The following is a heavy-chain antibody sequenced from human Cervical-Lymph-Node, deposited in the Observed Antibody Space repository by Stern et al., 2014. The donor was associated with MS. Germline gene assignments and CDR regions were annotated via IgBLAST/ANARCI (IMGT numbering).Heavy chain of an antibody. CDR2: ISWNSGSI. Sequence: EVQLLQSGGGLVQPGRSLRLSCAASGFTFDDYAMHWVRQAPGKGLEWVSGISWNSGSIGYADSVKGRFTISRDNAKNSLYLQMNSLRAEDTALYYCARAMDFDYWGQGTLVTVSS. V-gene: IGHV3-9*01. J-gene: IGHJ4*02. CDR1: GFTFDDYA. CDR3: ARAMDFDY.